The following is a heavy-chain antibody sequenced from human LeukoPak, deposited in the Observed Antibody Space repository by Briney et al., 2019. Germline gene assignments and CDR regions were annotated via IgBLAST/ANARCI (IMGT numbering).Heavy chain of an antibody. V-gene: IGHV3-49*04. D-gene: IGHD2-8*01. CDR2: IRSKAYGRTT. Sequence: PGRSLRLSCTASGFTFGDYAMSWVRQAPGKGLEWVSFIRSKAYGRTTEYAASVKGRFTISRDDSKSIAFLQMNSLKTEDTAVYYCTRELGYCTNGVCYRAYYFDYWGQGTLVTVSS. CDR1: GFTFGDYA. J-gene: IGHJ4*02. CDR3: TRELGYCTNGVCYRAYYFDY.